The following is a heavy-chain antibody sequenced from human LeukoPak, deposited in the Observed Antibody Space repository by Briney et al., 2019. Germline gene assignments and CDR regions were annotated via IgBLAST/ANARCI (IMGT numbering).Heavy chain of an antibody. CDR3: ASGIAVAGPHDY. J-gene: IGHJ4*02. V-gene: IGHV7-4-1*02. CDR2: INTNTGNP. D-gene: IGHD6-19*01. Sequence: VASVKVSCKASGYTFTSYAMNWVRQAPGQGLEWMGWINTNTGNPTYAQGFTGRFVFSLDTFVSTAYLQISSLKAEDTAVYYCASGIAVAGPHDYWGQGTLVTVSS. CDR1: GYTFTSYA.